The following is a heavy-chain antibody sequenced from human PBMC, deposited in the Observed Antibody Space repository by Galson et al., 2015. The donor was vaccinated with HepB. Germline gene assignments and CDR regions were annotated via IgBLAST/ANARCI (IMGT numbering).Heavy chain of an antibody. D-gene: IGHD3-3*01. Sequence: SLRLSCAASGFTFSSSSVHWVRQASGKGLEWVGRIRSKPNNYATAYAASVKGRFTISRDDSKNTAYLQMNSLKTEDTAVYYCTRRDDFWSGSSDYWGQGTLVTVSS. CDR1: GFTFSSSS. J-gene: IGHJ4*02. CDR3: TRRDDFWSGSSDY. V-gene: IGHV3-73*01. CDR2: IRSKPNNYAT.